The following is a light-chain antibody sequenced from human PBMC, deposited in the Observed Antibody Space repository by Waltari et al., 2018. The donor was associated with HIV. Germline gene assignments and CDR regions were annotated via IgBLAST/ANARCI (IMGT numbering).Light chain of an antibody. V-gene: IGKV3-11*01. CDR3: QQRTSWPLT. J-gene: IGKJ4*01. Sequence: EIVLTQSPATLSLSPGETGTLSCRASQSVSNYLEWYQQKPGQAPRLLIYDAFNRAAGIPARFMGSGYGTDFSLTISSLEPEDFAVYYCQQRTSWPLTFGGGTKVEIK. CDR1: QSVSNY. CDR2: DAF.